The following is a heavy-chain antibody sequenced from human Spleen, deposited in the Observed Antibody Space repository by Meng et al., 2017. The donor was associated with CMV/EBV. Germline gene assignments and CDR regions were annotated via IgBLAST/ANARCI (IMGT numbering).Heavy chain of an antibody. CDR2: INHSGST. J-gene: IGHJ4*02. CDR3: ARARLGLGYN. Sequence: GSLRLSCAVYGGSFSGYYWSWIRQPPGKGLEWIGEINHSGSTNYNPSLKSRVTISVDTSKNQFSLKLSSVTAADTAVYYCARARLGLGYNWGQGTLVTVSS. CDR1: GGSFSGYY. D-gene: IGHD3-16*01. V-gene: IGHV4-34*01.